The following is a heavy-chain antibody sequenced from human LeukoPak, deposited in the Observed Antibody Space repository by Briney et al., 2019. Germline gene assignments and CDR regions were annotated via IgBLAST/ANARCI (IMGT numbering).Heavy chain of an antibody. D-gene: IGHD3-22*01. J-gene: IGHJ4*02. CDR3: ARDAVSWHDSSGYPDY. CDR1: GFTFSSYG. CDR2: IWYDGNNK. V-gene: IGHV3-33*01. Sequence: GSSLRLSCAASGFTFSSYGLHWVRQAPGKGLEWVAVIWYDGNNKYYADSLKGRFTISRDSSQSTLYLQMNSLRAEDTAGYYCARDAVSWHDSSGYPDYWGQGTLVTVSS.